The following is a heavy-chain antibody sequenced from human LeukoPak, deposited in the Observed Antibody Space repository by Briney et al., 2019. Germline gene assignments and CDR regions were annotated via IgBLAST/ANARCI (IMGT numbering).Heavy chain of an antibody. CDR2: INPKNGAT. J-gene: IGHJ4*02. CDR1: GYTFTGGYY. V-gene: IGHV1-2*02. D-gene: IGHD1-7*01. Sequence: ASVKVSCKASGYTFTGGYYLHWVRQTPGQGLEWVGFINPKNGATNYAQKFQGRVSMTRDTSISTAYMELSTLEFDDTAVYYCAREEWNYNYWGQGTLVTVSS. CDR3: AREEWNYNY.